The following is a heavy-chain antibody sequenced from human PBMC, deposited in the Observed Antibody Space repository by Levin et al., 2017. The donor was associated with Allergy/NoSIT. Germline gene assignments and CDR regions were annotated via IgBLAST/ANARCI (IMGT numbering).Heavy chain of an antibody. CDR1: GFTFSSYD. V-gene: IGHV3-13*01. Sequence: GESLKISCAASGFTFSSYDMHWVRQATGKGLEWVSAIGTAGDTYYPGSVKGRFTISRENAKNSLYLQMNSLRAGDTAVYYCARSLFHGSGYLRYYYYGMDVWGQGTTVTVSS. D-gene: IGHD3-22*01. CDR3: ARSLFHGSGYLRYYYYGMDV. J-gene: IGHJ6*02. CDR2: IGTAGDT.